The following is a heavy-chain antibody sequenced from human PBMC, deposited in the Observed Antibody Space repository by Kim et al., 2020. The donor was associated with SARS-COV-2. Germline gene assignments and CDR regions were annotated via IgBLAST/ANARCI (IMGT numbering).Heavy chain of an antibody. CDR1: GFIFHDYT. V-gene: IGHV3-43*01. J-gene: IGHJ1*01. Sequence: GGSLRLSCAASGFIFHDYTMHWVRQVPGKGLEWVSLITHDGGATFYADSVKGRFTISRDNNRNSLYLQMNSLRTEDAGFYHCASERLQYFHHWGQGTLVTVSS. D-gene: IGHD2-21*02. CDR3: ASERLQYFHH. CDR2: ITHDGGAT.